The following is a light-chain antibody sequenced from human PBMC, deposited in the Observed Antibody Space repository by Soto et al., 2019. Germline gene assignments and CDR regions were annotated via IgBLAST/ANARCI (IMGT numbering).Light chain of an antibody. CDR3: SSYTSSSTGLA. CDR1: SSDVGGYNY. CDR2: EVS. J-gene: IGLJ2*01. V-gene: IGLV2-14*01. Sequence: QSALTQPASVSGSPGQSITISCTGTSSDVGGYNYVSWHQQHPGKAPKLMIYEVSNRPSGVSNRFSGSKSGNTASLTISGLQAEDEADYYCSSYTSSSTGLAFGGGTKLTVL.